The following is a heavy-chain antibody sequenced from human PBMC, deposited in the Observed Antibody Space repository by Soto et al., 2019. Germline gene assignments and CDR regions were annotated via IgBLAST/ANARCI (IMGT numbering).Heavy chain of an antibody. CDR3: ARTRRGYGGNSGAFDI. Sequence: QLQLQESGPGLVKPSETLSLTCTVSGGSISSSSYYWGWIRQPPGKGLEWIGSIYYSGSTYYNPSLKSRVTISVDTSKNQFSLKLSSVTAADTAVYYCARTRRGYGGNSGAFDIWGQGTMVTVSS. CDR2: IYYSGST. V-gene: IGHV4-39*01. J-gene: IGHJ3*02. D-gene: IGHD4-17*01. CDR1: GGSISSSSYY.